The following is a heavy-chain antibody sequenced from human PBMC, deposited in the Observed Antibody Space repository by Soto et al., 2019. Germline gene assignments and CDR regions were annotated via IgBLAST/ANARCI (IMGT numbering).Heavy chain of an antibody. V-gene: IGHV3-74*01. CDR2: INGDGSRT. D-gene: IGHD3-3*01. J-gene: IGHJ4*02. CDR1: GFTLGGYG. CDR3: ARGTI. Sequence: EVQVVESGEGLVRPGGPLSLSCVVSGFTLGGYGMHWVRQAPGKGLVCVSWINGDGSRTENADSVKGRFTISRDNAKNMLYLQMNSLRDEDTAVYYCARGTIRGQGTLVTVSS.